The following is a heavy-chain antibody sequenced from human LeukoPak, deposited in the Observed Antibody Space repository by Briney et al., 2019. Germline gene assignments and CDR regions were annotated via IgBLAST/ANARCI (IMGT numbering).Heavy chain of an antibody. CDR1: GFTFSSYW. CDR3: ARAWDV. CDR2: ISSDGSST. V-gene: IGHV3-74*01. J-gene: IGHJ6*04. Sequence: GGSLRLSCAASGFTFSSYWMSWVRQAPGKGLVWVSRISSDGSSTSYADSVKGRFTISRDNAKNTVYLEMNSLRAEDTAVYYCARAWDVWGKGTTVTISS.